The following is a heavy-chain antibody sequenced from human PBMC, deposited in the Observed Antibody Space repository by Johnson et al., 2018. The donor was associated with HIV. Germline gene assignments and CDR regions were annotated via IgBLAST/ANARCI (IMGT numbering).Heavy chain of an antibody. CDR1: GFTFSTYG. CDR3: AKHNGNSLYWYAFDI. D-gene: IGHD5/OR15-5a*01. CDR2: IWADGSNT. Sequence: QVQLVESGGGVVQPGRSLRLSCAASGFTFSTYGMHWVRQAQGKGLEWVAIIWADGSNTYCADSVKGRFTISRDNSKNTLYLQMDSLRAEDTAVYYCAKHNGNSLYWYAFDIWGQGTMVTVSS. V-gene: IGHV3-33*06. J-gene: IGHJ3*02.